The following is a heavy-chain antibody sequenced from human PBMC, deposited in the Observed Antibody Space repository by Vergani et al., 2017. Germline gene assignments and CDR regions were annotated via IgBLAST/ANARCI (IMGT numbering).Heavy chain of an antibody. CDR1: GFTFSSYT. Sequence: EVQLLESGGGLVQPGGSLRLSCAASGFTFSSYTMSWVRQAPGKGLEWVSSIRSSGGSTYYADSVKGRFTISRDNSKNALFLQMNSLRAEDTAVYYCAKGASFDYWGQGTLVTVSS. D-gene: IGHD5-12*01. CDR2: IRSSGGST. J-gene: IGHJ4*02. V-gene: IGHV3-23*01. CDR3: AKGASFDY.